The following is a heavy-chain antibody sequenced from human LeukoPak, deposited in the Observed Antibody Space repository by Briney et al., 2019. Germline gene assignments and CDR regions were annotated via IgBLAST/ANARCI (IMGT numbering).Heavy chain of an antibody. V-gene: IGHV3-7*04. CDR2: INQDGSGK. J-gene: IGHJ5*02. CDR1: GFTFSDYY. D-gene: IGHD1-1*01. CDR3: ARVKTGTTNWFDP. Sequence: PGGSLRLSCAASGFTFSDYYMSWIRQAPGKGLEWVATINQDGSGKYYVDSVKGRFSISRDNAKNSLHLQMSSLRAEDTAVYYCARVKTGTTNWFDPWGQGTLVTVSS.